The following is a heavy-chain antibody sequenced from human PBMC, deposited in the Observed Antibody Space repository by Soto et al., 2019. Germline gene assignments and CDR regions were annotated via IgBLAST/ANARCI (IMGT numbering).Heavy chain of an antibody. Sequence: ASVKVSCKASGYTFTSYAMHWVRQAPGQRLEWMGWINAGNGNTKYSQKFQGRVTITRDTSASTAYMELSSLRSEDTAVYYCARDRYMTTVTTVSGYWGQGTLVTVSS. D-gene: IGHD4-4*01. J-gene: IGHJ4*02. CDR3: ARDRYMTTVTTVSGY. CDR1: GYTFTSYA. V-gene: IGHV1-3*01. CDR2: INAGNGNT.